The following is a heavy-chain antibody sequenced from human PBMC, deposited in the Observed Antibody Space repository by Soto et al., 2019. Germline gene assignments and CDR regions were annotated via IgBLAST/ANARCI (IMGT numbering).Heavy chain of an antibody. CDR2: IYSGGTT. D-gene: IGHD7-27*01. CDR1: GLTVSSNY. V-gene: IGHV3-53*01. Sequence: VGSLRLSCAVSGLTVSSNYMSWVRQAPGKGLEWVSIIYSGGTTYYADSLKGRFTVSRDNSKNTLYLQMNSLRADDTAVYYCARVWGIENAFDIWGQGTMVTVSS. CDR3: ARVWGIENAFDI. J-gene: IGHJ3*02.